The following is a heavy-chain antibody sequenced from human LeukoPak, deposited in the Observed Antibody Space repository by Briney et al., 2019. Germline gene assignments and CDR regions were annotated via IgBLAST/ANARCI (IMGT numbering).Heavy chain of an antibody. CDR2: ISSNGAST. J-gene: IGHJ6*02. CDR3: AREVYYGSGSPRYGMDV. CDR1: RFTFSSYA. Sequence: GGSLTLSCSASRFTFSSYAMHWLRQAPGQGLEYVSAISSNGASTYYANSVKVRFTISRDNSKNTLYLQMGSMRAEDMAVYYCAREVYYGSGSPRYGMDVWGQGTTVTVSS. D-gene: IGHD3-10*01. V-gene: IGHV3-64*01.